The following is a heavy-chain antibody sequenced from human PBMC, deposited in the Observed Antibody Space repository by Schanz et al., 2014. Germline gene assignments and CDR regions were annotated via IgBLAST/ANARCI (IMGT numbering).Heavy chain of an antibody. J-gene: IGHJ6*02. CDR2: IIPVLAIA. D-gene: IGHD3-10*01. CDR3: ARAKRFGDMDV. CDR1: RYTFTSYG. Sequence: QGQLVQSGPEVKEPGASVKVSCEASRYTFTSYGISWVRQAPGQGLEWMGRIIPVLAIADYAQKFQGRVTITADKSTSTASMELSSLRSDDTAVYYCARAKRFGDMDVWGQGTTVTVSS. V-gene: IGHV1-69*04.